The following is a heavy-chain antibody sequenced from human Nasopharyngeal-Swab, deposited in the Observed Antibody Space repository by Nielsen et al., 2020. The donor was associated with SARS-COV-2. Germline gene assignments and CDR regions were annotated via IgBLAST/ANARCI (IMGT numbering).Heavy chain of an antibody. CDR1: GYSITSYW. V-gene: IGHV5-10-1*01. J-gene: IGHJ6*03. CDR3: TRRVGRGGYYYYYMDV. Sequence: KVSCKGSGYSITSYWISWVRQMPEKGLEWMGRIDACDSYTNYSPSFQCHVTISADKSISTAYLQWSSLKASDTAMYYCTRRVGRGGYYYYYMDVWGKGTTVTVSS. CDR2: IDACDSYT. D-gene: IGHD1-26*01.